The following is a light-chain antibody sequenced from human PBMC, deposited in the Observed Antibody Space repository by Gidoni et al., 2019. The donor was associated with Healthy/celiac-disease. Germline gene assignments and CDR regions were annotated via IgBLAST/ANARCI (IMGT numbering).Light chain of an antibody. CDR1: QSVSSN. CDR2: GAS. CDR3: QRYNNWPPIT. Sequence: EIVITQSPATLSGSPGERATLSCRAIQSVSSNLAWYKQTPGQAPRLLLYGASPRATGIPARFSGSGSGTEFTLTISSLQSEDFAVYCCQRYNNWPPITFGGGTKVEIK. V-gene: IGKV3-15*01. J-gene: IGKJ4*01.